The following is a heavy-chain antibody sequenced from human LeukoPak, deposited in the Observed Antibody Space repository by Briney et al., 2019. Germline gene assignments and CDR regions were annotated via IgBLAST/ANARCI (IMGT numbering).Heavy chain of an antibody. CDR2: IVVGSGNT. Sequence: GTSVKVSCKASGFTFTSPAVQWVRQARGQRLEWIGWIVVGSGNTNYAQKFQGRVTITRDMSTSTAYMELSSLRSEDTAVYYCARGSYDISTPYYFDYWGQGTLVTVSS. CDR3: ARGSYDISTPYYFDY. CDR1: GFTFTSPA. D-gene: IGHD3-9*01. J-gene: IGHJ4*02. V-gene: IGHV1-58*01.